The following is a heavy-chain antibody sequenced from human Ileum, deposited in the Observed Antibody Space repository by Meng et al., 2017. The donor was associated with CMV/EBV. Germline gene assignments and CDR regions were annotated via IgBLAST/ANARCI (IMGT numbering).Heavy chain of an antibody. J-gene: IGHJ4*02. CDR2: ISSSSSYT. D-gene: IGHD3-9*01. Sequence: VHVVEFGGGFVKPGGSLSFSCAASGLTFSDYYMSWIHQAPGKGLDWVSYISSSSSYTNYADSVKGRFTISRDNAKNSLYLQMNSLRAEDTAVYYCARDPTGYYFFDYWGQGTLVTASS. CDR1: GLTFSDYY. CDR3: ARDPTGYYFFDY. V-gene: IGHV3-11*06.